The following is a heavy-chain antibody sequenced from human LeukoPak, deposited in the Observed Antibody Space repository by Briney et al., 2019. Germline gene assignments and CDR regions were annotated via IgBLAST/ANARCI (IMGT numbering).Heavy chain of an antibody. CDR1: GGSISSYY. CDR2: IYYSGST. V-gene: IGHV4-59*01. CDR3: AREGLSRGYFQH. J-gene: IGHJ1*01. Sequence: SETLSLTCTVSGGSISSYYWSWIRQPPGKGLEWIGYIYYSGSTNYNPSLKSRVTISVDTSKNQFSLKLSSVTAADTAVYYCAREGLSRGYFQHWGQGTLVTVSS. D-gene: IGHD3-10*01.